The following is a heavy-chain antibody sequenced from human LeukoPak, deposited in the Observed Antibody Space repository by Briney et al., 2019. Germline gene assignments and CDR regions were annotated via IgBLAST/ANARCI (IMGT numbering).Heavy chain of an antibody. D-gene: IGHD6-19*01. Sequence: PSETLSLTCFVSGGSISSYYWRWIRQPPGKGLEWIGYMYYSGKTSHNPSLKSRLTISVDTSKNQFSLKLTSVTAADTAVYCCAGAKIGVAGFFDNWGQGNLVTVSS. CDR1: GGSISSYY. J-gene: IGHJ4*02. V-gene: IGHV4-59*08. CDR3: AGAKIGVAGFFDN. CDR2: MYYSGKT.